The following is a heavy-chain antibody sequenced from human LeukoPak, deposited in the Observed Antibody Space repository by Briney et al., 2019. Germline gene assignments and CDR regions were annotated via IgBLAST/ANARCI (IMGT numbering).Heavy chain of an antibody. CDR3: ARGTGKDPYYFDY. V-gene: IGHV3-11*01. D-gene: IGHD1-14*01. J-gene: IGHJ4*02. CDR1: GFTFTDYY. Sequence: GGSLRLSCAASGFTFTDYYMSWIRQAPGKGLEWVSYISISSTTIYYADSVKGRFTFSRDNAKNSLYLQMNSLRAEDTAVYYCARGTGKDPYYFDYWGQGTLVTVSS. CDR2: ISISSTTI.